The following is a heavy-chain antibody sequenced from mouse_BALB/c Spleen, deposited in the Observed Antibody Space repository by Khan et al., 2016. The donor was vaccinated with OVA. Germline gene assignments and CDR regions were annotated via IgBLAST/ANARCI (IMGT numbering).Heavy chain of an antibody. Sequence: QVQLQQSGAELAKPGDSVKMSCKASGYTFTSFWMHWVKQRPGQGLEWLGYINPSAGYPDYNQKFKDKATLTADKSSSTAYMQLNSLTSEDSEVYYYARDRIDYGGQGTTLTFSS. V-gene: IGHV1-7*01. CDR1: GYTFTSFW. CDR3: ARDRIDY. CDR2: INPSAGYP. J-gene: IGHJ2*01.